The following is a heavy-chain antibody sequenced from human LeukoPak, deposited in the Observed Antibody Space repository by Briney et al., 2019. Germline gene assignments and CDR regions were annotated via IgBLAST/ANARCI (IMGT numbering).Heavy chain of an antibody. J-gene: IGHJ4*02. V-gene: IGHV4-61*02. D-gene: IGHD3-3*01. CDR2: IYTSGST. CDR3: GSRRTAMFGVIKGPIDY. Sequence: SQTLSLTCTVSGGSISSGSYYWSWLRQPAGKGLEWIGRIYTSGSTNYNPSLKSRVSISFDTSKNQFSLKLTSVTAADTAVYYCGSRRTAMFGVIKGPIDYWGQGTLVTVSS. CDR1: GGSISSGSYY.